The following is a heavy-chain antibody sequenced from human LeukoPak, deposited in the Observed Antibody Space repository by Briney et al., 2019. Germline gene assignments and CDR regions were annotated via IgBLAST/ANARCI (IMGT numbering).Heavy chain of an antibody. J-gene: IGHJ4*02. D-gene: IGHD3-22*01. V-gene: IGHV4-34*01. CDR3: ARHLVNSGYDSSGYHFDY. CDR2: INHSGST. CDR1: GGSFSGYY. Sequence: SETLSLTCAVYGGSFSGYYWSWIRQPPGKGLEWIGEINHSGSTNYNPSLKSRVTISVDTSKNQFSLKLSSVTAADTAVYYCARHLVNSGYDSSGYHFDYWGQGTLVTVSS.